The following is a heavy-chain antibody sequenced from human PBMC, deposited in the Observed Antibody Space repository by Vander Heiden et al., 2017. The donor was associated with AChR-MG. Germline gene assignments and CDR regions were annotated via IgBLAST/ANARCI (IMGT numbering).Heavy chain of an antibody. CDR3: AKGTRSTWFGELLSFDY. J-gene: IGHJ4*02. CDR2: ISGSGGST. V-gene: IGHV3-23*01. D-gene: IGHD3-10*01. CDR1: GFTFSRQA. Sequence: EVQLLESGGGLVQPGGSLRLSCAASGFTFSRQAMSGVRQAPGKGLEWVSAISGSGGSTYYADSVKGRFTISRDNSKNTLYLQMNSLRAEDTAVYYCAKGTRSTWFGELLSFDYWGQGTLVTVSS.